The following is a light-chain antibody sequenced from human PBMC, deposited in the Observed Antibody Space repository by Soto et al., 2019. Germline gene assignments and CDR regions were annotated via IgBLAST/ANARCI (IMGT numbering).Light chain of an antibody. CDR2: WAS. CDR3: QQYYNIPPT. V-gene: IGKV4-1*01. CDR1: QSVFFNSNNKND. Sequence: DIVMTQSPDSLAVSLGERATINFNSSQSVFFNSNNKNDLAWYQQKPGQPPKLLIYWASTREAGVPDRFSGSGAGTDVTLTISSVQAEDVAVYDCQQYYNIPPTFGQGTKVEI. J-gene: IGKJ1*01.